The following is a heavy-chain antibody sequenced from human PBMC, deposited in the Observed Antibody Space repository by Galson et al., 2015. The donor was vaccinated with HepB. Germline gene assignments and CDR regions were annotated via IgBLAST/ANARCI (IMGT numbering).Heavy chain of an antibody. CDR1: GFTFSSYW. D-gene: IGHD2-21*02. CDR2: IKQDGSEK. V-gene: IGHV3-7*01. Sequence: SLRLSCAASGFTFSSYWMSWVRQAPGKGLEWVANIKQDGSEKYYVDSVKGRFTISRDNAKNSLYLQMNSLRAEDTAVYYCARDCGGDCYLLSGTWIGMDVWGQGTTVTVSS. J-gene: IGHJ6*02. CDR3: ARDCGGDCYLLSGTWIGMDV.